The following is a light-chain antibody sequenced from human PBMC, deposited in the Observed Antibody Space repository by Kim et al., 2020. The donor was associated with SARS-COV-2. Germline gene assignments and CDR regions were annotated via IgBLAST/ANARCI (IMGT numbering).Light chain of an antibody. CDR2: VNSDGTH. Sequence: QLVVTQLPSASASLGASVKLTCTLNHEHSTYAIAWHQYQPEKGPRFLMKVNSDGTHRKGDGIPDRFSASSSGAERYLTISSLQFDDEADYYCQTWGAGIRVFGGGTKLTVL. CDR1: HEHSTYA. J-gene: IGLJ3*02. CDR3: QTWGAGIRV. V-gene: IGLV4-69*01.